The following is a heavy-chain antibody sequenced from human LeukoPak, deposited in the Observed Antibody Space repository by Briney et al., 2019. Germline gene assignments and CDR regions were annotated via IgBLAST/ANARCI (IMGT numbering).Heavy chain of an antibody. V-gene: IGHV5-51*01. J-gene: IGHJ3*02. Sequence: GESLKISCKGSGYSFTSYWIGWVRQMPGEGLEWMGIIYPGDSDTRYSPSFQGQVTISADKSISTAYLQWSSLKASDTAMYYCAGYDCSGGSCYSGGAFDIWGQGTMVTVSS. CDR3: AGYDCSGGSCYSGGAFDI. CDR2: IYPGDSDT. CDR1: GYSFTSYW. D-gene: IGHD2-15*01.